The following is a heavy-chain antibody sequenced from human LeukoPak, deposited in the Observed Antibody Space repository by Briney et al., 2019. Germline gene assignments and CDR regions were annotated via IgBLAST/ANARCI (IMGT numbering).Heavy chain of an antibody. CDR1: GGSISSYY. V-gene: IGHV4-4*07. J-gene: IGHJ4*02. D-gene: IGHD1-26*01. CDR2: IYTSGST. CDR3: ARENSGSYREFDY. Sequence: SATLSLTCTVSGGSISSYYWSWIRPPAGKGLEWIGRIYTSGSTNYNASLKSRVSMSVDTSKNQFSLKLSSVTAADTAVFYCARENSGSYREFDYWGQGTLVTVSS.